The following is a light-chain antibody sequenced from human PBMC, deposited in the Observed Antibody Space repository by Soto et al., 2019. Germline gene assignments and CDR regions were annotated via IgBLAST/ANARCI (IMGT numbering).Light chain of an antibody. Sequence: QSALTQPASVSGSPGQSITISCTGTSSDVGGYNYVSWYQQHPGKAPKLMIYEGSKRPSGVSNRFSGSKSGNTASLTISGLQAEDEADYYCCSYGGSNTLVFGGGTKLTVL. CDR2: EGS. V-gene: IGLV2-23*01. CDR1: SSDVGGYNY. J-gene: IGLJ2*01. CDR3: CSYGGSNTLV.